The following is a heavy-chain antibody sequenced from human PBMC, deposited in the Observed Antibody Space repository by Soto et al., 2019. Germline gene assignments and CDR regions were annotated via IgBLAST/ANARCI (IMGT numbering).Heavy chain of an antibody. CDR1: GFTFTSSA. J-gene: IGHJ6*02. V-gene: IGHV1-58*01. CDR2: IVVGSGNT. D-gene: IGHD6-19*01. Sequence: ASVKVSCKASGFTFTSSAVQWVRQARGQRLEWIGWIVVGSGNTNYAQKFQERVTITRDMSTSTAYMELSSLRSEDTAVYYCAADPSAPWYSSGWDYYYYYGMDVWGQGTTVTVSS. CDR3: AADPSAPWYSSGWDYYYYYGMDV.